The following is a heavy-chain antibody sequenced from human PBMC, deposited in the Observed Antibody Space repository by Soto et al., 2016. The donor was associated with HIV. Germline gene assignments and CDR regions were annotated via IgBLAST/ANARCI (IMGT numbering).Heavy chain of an antibody. V-gene: IGHV1-2*02. D-gene: IGHD1-1*01. CDR3: ARVGYDWNDAGAFDI. CDR1: GYTFTGYY. J-gene: IGHJ3*02. Sequence: QVQLVQSGAEVKKPGASVKVSCKASGYTFTGYYMHWVRQAPGQGLEWMGWINPNSGGTNYAQKFLGRVTMTRDTSISTAYMELSRLRSDDTAVYYCARVGYDWNDAGAFDIWGQGTMVTVSS. CDR2: INPNSGGT.